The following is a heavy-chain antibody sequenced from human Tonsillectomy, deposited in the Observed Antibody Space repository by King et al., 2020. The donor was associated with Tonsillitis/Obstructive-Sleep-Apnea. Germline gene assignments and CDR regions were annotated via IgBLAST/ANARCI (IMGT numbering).Heavy chain of an antibody. V-gene: IGHV3-23*04. CDR1: GFTFSSYA. CDR3: VKGSSTARPYYFDF. D-gene: IGHD1-26*01. J-gene: IGHJ4*02. Sequence: VQLVESGGGLEQPGGSLRLSCAASGFTFSSYAMSWVRQAPGKGLEWGSAISGGGGSTYYADSVKGRFTISRDNSKSTLSLQMNSLRAEDTAIYYCVKGSSTARPYYFDFWGQGTLVTVSS. CDR2: ISGGGGST.